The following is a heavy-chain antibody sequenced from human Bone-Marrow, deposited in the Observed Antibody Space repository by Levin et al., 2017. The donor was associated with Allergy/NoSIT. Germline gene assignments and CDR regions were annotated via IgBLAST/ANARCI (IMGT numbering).Heavy chain of an antibody. D-gene: IGHD6-13*01. CDR3: ARGRGSRGRWFDP. J-gene: IGHJ5*02. V-gene: IGHV4-39*07. Sequence: GSLRLSCTVSGGSISSSSYYWGWIRQPPGKGLEWIGSIYYSGSTYYNPSLKSRVTISVDTSKNQFSLKLSSVTAADTAVYYCARGRGSRGRWFDPWGQGTLVTVSS. CDR2: IYYSGST. CDR1: GGSISSSSYY.